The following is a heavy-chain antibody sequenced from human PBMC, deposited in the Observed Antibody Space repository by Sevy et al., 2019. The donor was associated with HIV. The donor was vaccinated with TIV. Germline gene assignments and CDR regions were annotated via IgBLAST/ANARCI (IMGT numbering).Heavy chain of an antibody. J-gene: IGHJ4*02. V-gene: IGHV3-15*01. D-gene: IGHD4-17*01. CDR3: TTEADYGDYAFDY. Sequence: GGSLRLSCGASAFTFSKAWMSWVRQAPGKGLEWVGRIKSKTDGGTTDYAAPVKGRFTISRDDSKITLYLQMNSLKTEDTAVYYCTTEADYGDYAFDYWGQGTLVTVSS. CDR1: AFTFSKAW. CDR2: IKSKTDGGTT.